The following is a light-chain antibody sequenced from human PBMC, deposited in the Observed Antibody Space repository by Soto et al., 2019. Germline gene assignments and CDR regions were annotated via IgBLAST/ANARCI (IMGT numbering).Light chain of an antibody. V-gene: IGKV3-20*01. Sequence: ESLLTQSPGTLSLSPGERATLSCRASQTVNSRHLNWYQHKPGQAPRLLIYGASIRAAGIPDRFSGSRSGAYFSLTITRLEPEDSAVYYCQQFDGSRPAFNVGQGTKLEI. CDR3: QQFDGSRPAFN. CDR2: GAS. J-gene: IGKJ2*01. CDR1: QTVNSRH.